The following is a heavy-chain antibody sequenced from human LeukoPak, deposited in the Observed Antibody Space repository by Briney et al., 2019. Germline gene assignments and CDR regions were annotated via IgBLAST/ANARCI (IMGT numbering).Heavy chain of an antibody. V-gene: IGHV1-8*03. CDR3: ARGLYYYGSGSYYSSYYYYYYMDV. J-gene: IGHJ6*03. Sequence: ASVKVSCKAPGYTFTSYDINWVRQATGQGLEWMGWMNPNSGNTGYAQKFQGRVTITRNTSISTAYMELSSLRSEDTAVYYCARGLYYYGSGSYYSSYYYYYYMDVWGKGTTVTVSS. CDR1: GYTFTSYD. CDR2: MNPNSGNT. D-gene: IGHD3-10*01.